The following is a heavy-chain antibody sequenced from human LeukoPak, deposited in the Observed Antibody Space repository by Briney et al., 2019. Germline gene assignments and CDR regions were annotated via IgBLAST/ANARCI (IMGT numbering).Heavy chain of an antibody. CDR1: GFTFSDYY. V-gene: IGHV3-11*01. D-gene: IGHD6-13*01. Sequence: GGSLRLSCAASGFTFSDYYMSWIRQAPGKGLEWVSYISSSGSTIYYADSVKGRFTISRDNAKNSLYLQMNSLRAEDTAVYYCARDPGQLVQCYYYGMDVWGQGTTVTVSS. CDR3: ARDPGQLVQCYYYGMDV. CDR2: ISSSGSTI. J-gene: IGHJ6*02.